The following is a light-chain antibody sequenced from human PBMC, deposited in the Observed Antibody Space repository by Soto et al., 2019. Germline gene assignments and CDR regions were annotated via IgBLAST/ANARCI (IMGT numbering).Light chain of an antibody. CDR2: DVS. V-gene: IGLV2-23*02. CDR1: SSDVGSHNL. Sequence: QSALTQPASVSGSPGQSVTISCTGTSSDVGSHNLVSWYQQHPGQAPKLMIYDVSKRPLGVSTRFSASKSGNTASLTISGLQAEDDADYHCCAYGGSRDVFGPGTQVTVL. CDR3: CAYGGSRDV. J-gene: IGLJ7*01.